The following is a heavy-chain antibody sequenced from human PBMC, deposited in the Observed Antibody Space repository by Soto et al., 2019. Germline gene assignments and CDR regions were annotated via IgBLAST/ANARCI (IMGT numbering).Heavy chain of an antibody. CDR3: ARGHRLMLIVGVIPSWLLL. CDR2: IYYSGST. Sequence: SETLSLTCTVSGGSISSGDYYWSWIRQPPGKGLEWIGYIYYSGSTYYNPSLKSRVTISVDTSKNQFSLKLSSVTAADTAVYFCARGHRLMLIVGVIPSWLLLWGTGILV. CDR1: GGSISSGDYY. D-gene: IGHD3-22*01. J-gene: IGHJ1*01. V-gene: IGHV4-30-4*01.